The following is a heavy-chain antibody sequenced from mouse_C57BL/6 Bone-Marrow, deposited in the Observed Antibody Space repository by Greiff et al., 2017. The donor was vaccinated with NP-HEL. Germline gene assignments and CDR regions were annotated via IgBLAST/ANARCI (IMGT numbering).Heavy chain of an antibody. D-gene: IGHD3-2*02. CDR3: ARRDSSGYPYYFDY. Sequence: EVQLQQSGPELVKPGASVKISCKASGYTFTDYYMNWVKQSHGKSLEWIGDINPNNGGTSYNQKFKGKATLTVDKSSSTAYMELRSLTSEDSAVYYCARRDSSGYPYYFDYWGQGTTLTVSS. CDR2: INPNNGGT. CDR1: GYTFTDYY. J-gene: IGHJ2*01. V-gene: IGHV1-26*01.